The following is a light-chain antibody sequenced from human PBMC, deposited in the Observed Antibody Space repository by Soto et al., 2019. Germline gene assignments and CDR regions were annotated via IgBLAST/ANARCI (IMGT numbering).Light chain of an antibody. CDR1: RSNIGSNY. V-gene: IGLV1-47*01. CDR2: RDY. Sequence: QSVLTQPPSASGTPGQRVTISCSGSRSNIGSNYVFWYQQLPGTAPKLLIYRDYQRPSGVPDRFSGSKSGTSASLAISGLRSEDEADYYCAAWDDTLSGRSVIFGGGTKVTVL. J-gene: IGLJ2*01. CDR3: AAWDDTLSGRSVI.